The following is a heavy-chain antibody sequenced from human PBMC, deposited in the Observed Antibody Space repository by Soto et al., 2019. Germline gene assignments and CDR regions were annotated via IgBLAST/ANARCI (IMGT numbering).Heavy chain of an antibody. CDR1: GGSISSFY. CDR3: ARHQIGQVYYYYYMHV. Sequence: SETLSLTCTVSGGSISSFYWSWIRQPPGKGLEWIAYIYYSGSTNYNPSLKSRVTISVDTSKNQFSLHLSSVTAADTAVYYCARHQIGQVYYYYYMHVWGKGTTVTVSS. CDR2: IYYSGST. V-gene: IGHV4-59*08. J-gene: IGHJ6*03.